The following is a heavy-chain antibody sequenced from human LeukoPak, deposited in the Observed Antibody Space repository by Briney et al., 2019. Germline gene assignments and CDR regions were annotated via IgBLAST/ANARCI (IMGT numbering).Heavy chain of an antibody. CDR1: GFTFSSYW. CDR2: INSDGSST. J-gene: IGHJ4*02. CDR3: AKSSYYDSSGYYREYYFDY. Sequence: PGGSLRLSCAASGFTFSSYWMHWVRQAPGKGLLWVSRINSDGSSTSYADSVKGRFTISRDNAKNTLYLQMNSLRAEDTAVYYCAKSSYYDSSGYYREYYFDYWGQGTLVTVSS. V-gene: IGHV3-74*01. D-gene: IGHD3-22*01.